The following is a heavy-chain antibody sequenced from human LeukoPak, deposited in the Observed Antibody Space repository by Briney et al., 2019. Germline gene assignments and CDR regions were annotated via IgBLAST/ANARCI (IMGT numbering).Heavy chain of an antibody. Sequence: GGSLRLSCAASGFTFSNAWMSWVRQAPGKGLEWVGRIKSKTDGGTTDYAAPVKGRFTISRDDSKNTLYLQMNSLKTEDTAVYYCTTGTTVTSSSYGMDVWGQGTTVTVSS. V-gene: IGHV3-15*01. J-gene: IGHJ6*02. CDR3: TTGTTVTSSSYGMDV. D-gene: IGHD4-17*01. CDR1: GFTFSNAW. CDR2: IKSKTDGGTT.